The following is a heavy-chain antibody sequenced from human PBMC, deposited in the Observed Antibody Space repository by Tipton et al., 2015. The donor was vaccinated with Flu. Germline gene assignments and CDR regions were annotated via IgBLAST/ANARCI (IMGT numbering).Heavy chain of an antibody. V-gene: IGHV3-9*03. Sequence: SLRLPCAASGFTFGDYAMHWVRQPPGKGLEWVAGVSWDSGNMGYANSVKGRFTISRDNAKNSLYLEMNSLRGEDLALYYCAKDEGPQMGYGLDVWGHGTTVIVSS. J-gene: IGHJ6*02. D-gene: IGHD2-8*01. CDR1: GFTFGDYA. CDR3: AKDEGPQMGYGLDV. CDR2: VSWDSGNM.